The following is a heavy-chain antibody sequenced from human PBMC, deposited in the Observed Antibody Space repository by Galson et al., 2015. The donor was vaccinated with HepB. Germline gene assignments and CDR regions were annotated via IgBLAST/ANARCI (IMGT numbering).Heavy chain of an antibody. CDR1: GFTFSSYG. CDR3: AREGAVVPTAMPLDY. J-gene: IGHJ4*02. Sequence: SLRLSCAAPGFTFSSYGIHWVRQAPGKGLEWVALIWSDGSNKYYADSVEGRFTISRDNSKNTLYLQMNSLRAEDTAVYYCAREGAVVPTAMPLDYWGQGTLVTVTS. D-gene: IGHD2-2*01. V-gene: IGHV3-33*01. CDR2: IWSDGSNK.